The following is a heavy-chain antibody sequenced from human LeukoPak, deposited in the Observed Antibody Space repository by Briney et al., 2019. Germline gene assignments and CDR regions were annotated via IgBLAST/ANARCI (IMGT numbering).Heavy chain of an antibody. V-gene: IGHV3-23*01. CDR3: AKDRWELRQYFDY. CDR2: ISGSGGST. D-gene: IGHD2-15*01. CDR1: GFTFSSYA. Sequence: GESLRLSCAASGFTFSSYAMSWVRQAPGKGLEWVSAISGSGGSTYYADSVKGRFTISRDNSKNTLYLQMNSLRAEDTAVYYCAKDRWELRQYFDYWGQGTLVTVSS. J-gene: IGHJ4*02.